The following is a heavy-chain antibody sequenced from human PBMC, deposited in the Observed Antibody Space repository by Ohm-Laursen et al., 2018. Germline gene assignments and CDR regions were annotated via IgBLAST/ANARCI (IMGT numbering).Heavy chain of an antibody. D-gene: IGHD3-22*01. J-gene: IGHJ4*02. CDR3: ARDYDSSGSL. Sequence: PSETLSLTCTISGGSISSGGYYWSWIRQHPGKGLEWIGYIYYSGSTYYNPSLKSRVTISVDTSKNQFSLKLSSVTAADTAVYYCARDYDSSGSLWGQGTLVTVSS. CDR2: IYYSGST. CDR1: GGSISSGGYY. V-gene: IGHV4-31*03.